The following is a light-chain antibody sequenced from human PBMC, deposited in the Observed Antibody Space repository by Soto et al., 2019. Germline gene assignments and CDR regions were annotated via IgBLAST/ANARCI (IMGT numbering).Light chain of an antibody. J-gene: IGKJ5*01. CDR1: QSISSD. V-gene: IGKV3-15*01. CDR2: RAS. CDR3: QQYNKWPQT. Sequence: EIVMTQSPATLSVSPGEGATLSCRASQSISSDLAWYQQKPGQAPRLLIYRASTRATGIPARFSGSGSGTEFTLTISSLQSEDFAIYYCQQYNKWPQTFGPGTRLEI.